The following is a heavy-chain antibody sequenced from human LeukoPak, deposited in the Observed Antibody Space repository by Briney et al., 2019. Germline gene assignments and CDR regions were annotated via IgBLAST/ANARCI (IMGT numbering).Heavy chain of an antibody. J-gene: IGHJ4*02. CDR3: ARDLKGVAPTSAY. CDR2: INPNSGDT. V-gene: IGHV1-2*02. Sequence: ASVKVSCKASGYTFIGYYIHWVRQAPGQGLEWMGWINPNSGDTNYVQKFQGRVTITRDTSISTAYMELSRLRSDDTAVYYCARDLKGVAPTSAYWGQGTLVTVSS. D-gene: IGHD3-3*01. CDR1: GYTFIGYY.